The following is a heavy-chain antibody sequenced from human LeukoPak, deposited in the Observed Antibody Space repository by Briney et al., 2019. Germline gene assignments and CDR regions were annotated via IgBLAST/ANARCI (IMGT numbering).Heavy chain of an antibody. CDR3: ARESSISMVRGVIGY. CDR2: IIPIFGTA. Sequence: ASVKVSCKASGGTFSSYAISWVRQVPGQGLEWMGGIIPIFGTANYAQKFQGRVTITADESTSTAYMELSSLRSEDTAVYYCARESSISMVRGVIGYWGQGTLVTVSS. V-gene: IGHV1-69*01. J-gene: IGHJ4*02. CDR1: GGTFSSYA. D-gene: IGHD3-10*01.